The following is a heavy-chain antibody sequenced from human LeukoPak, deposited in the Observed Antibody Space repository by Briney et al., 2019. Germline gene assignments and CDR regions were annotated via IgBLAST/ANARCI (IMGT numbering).Heavy chain of an antibody. CDR1: GFTFSDYY. D-gene: IGHD5-18*01. Sequence: PGGSLRLSCAATGFTFSDYYMSWVRQAPGKGLEWVANIKQDGSEKYYVDSVKGRFTISRDNAKNSLYLQMNSLRAEDTAVYYCARDGYSYGSNWGYYFDYWGQGTLVTVSS. J-gene: IGHJ4*02. V-gene: IGHV3-7*01. CDR3: ARDGYSYGSNWGYYFDY. CDR2: IKQDGSEK.